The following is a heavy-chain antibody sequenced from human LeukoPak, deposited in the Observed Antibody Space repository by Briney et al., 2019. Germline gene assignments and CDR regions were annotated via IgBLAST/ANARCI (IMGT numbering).Heavy chain of an antibody. Sequence: PSETLSLTCTVSGGPISSYYWSWIRQPPGKGLEWIGHIYYSGSTNYNPSLKSRVTMSVDTSKNQFSLRLSSVTAADTAVYYCARSYGDYVNFDYWGQGTLVTVSS. CDR2: IYYSGST. J-gene: IGHJ4*02. CDR3: ARSYGDYVNFDY. V-gene: IGHV4-59*01. CDR1: GGPISSYY. D-gene: IGHD4-17*01.